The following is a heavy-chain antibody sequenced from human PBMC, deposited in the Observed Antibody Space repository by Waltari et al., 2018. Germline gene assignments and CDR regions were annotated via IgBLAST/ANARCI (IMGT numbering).Heavy chain of an antibody. D-gene: IGHD6-13*01. J-gene: IGHJ6*03. CDR3: ATIAAAHYYYYMDV. Sequence: QVQLVQSGAEVKKPGASVKVSCKVSGYTLTELSMHWVRLAPGKGLEWMGGFEAEDGETIYEQKFQGRVTMTEDTATDTAYMELSSLRSEDTAVYYCATIAAAHYYYYMDVWGKGTTVTVSS. V-gene: IGHV1-24*01. CDR2: FEAEDGET. CDR1: GYTLTELS.